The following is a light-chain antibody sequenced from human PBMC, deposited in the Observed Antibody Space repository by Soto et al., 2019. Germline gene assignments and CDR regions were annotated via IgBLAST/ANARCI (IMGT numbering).Light chain of an antibody. CDR3: QQYNNYPWT. V-gene: IGKV1-5*01. Sequence: DIQMTQSPSTLSASVGDRVTITCRASQNINRRLAWYQQKPGKAPNLLIYDASSLESGVPARFSGGGSGTEFTLTISSLQPDDFPTFYCQQYNNYPWTLGQGTKVDIK. CDR2: DAS. J-gene: IGKJ1*01. CDR1: QNINRR.